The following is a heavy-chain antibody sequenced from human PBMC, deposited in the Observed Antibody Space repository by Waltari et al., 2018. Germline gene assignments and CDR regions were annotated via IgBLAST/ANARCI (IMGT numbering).Heavy chain of an antibody. CDR2: IGYDGSNK. Sequence: QVQLVESGGGVVQPGRSLRLSCAASGFTFSRYGLHWVPQAPGKGLEWVAVIGYDGSNKYYADSVKGRFTISRDNSKNTLYLQMNSLRAEDTAVYYCARDGLSFYGMDVWGQGTTVTVSS. CDR1: GFTFSRYG. D-gene: IGHD3-10*01. CDR3: ARDGLSFYGMDV. J-gene: IGHJ6*02. V-gene: IGHV3-33*01.